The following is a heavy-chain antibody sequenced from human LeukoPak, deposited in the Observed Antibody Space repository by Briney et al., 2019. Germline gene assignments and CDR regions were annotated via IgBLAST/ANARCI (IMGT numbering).Heavy chain of an antibody. J-gene: IGHJ6*03. V-gene: IGHV1-8*01. CDR1: GYTFTSYD. D-gene: IGHD2/OR15-2a*01. CDR2: MNPNSGNT. Sequence: ATVKVSCKASGYTFTSYDINWVRQATGQGLEWMGWMNPNSGNTVYAQKFQGRVTMTRNTSISTAYMELSSLRSEDTAVYYCARGCPTSMLEDYYYYMDVWGKGTTVTVSS. CDR3: ARGCPTSMLEDYYYYMDV.